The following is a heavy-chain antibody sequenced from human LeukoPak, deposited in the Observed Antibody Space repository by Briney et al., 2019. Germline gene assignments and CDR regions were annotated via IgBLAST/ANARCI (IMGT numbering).Heavy chain of an antibody. D-gene: IGHD5-24*01. CDR2: IYPGDAEI. V-gene: IGHV5-51*01. CDR1: GYTFTHFW. CDR3: ARLVADGYPAWDYGMDV. J-gene: IGHJ6*02. Sequence: GESLQISCKDSGYTFTHFWIAGVRQMSGKGLEWMGIIYPGDAEIRYSPSFQGQVTISSDKSISTAYLHWTSLEASDTAMYYCARLVADGYPAWDYGMDVWGQGTTVTVSS.